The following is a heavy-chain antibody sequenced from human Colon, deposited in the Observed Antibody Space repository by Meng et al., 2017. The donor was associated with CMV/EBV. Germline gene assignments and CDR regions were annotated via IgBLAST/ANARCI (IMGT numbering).Heavy chain of an antibody. D-gene: IGHD2-15*01. Sequence: LRLSCTVSGGSISSGDYYWSWIRQPPGKGLEWIGYIYYSGSTYYNPSLKSRVTISVDTSKNQFSLKLSSVTAADTAGYYCARNYCSGGSCYPDYWGQGTLVTVS. CDR2: IYYSGST. V-gene: IGHV4-30-4*08. CDR1: GGSISSGDYY. CDR3: ARNYCSGGSCYPDY. J-gene: IGHJ4*02.